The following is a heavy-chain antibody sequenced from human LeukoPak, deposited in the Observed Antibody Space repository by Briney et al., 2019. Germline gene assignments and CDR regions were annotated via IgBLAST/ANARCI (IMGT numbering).Heavy chain of an antibody. J-gene: IGHJ6*03. Sequence: SVKVSCKASGGTFSSYAISWVRQAPGQGLEWMGGIIPIFGTANYAQKFQGKVTITADESTSTAYMELSSLRSEDTAVYYCARGPIVVVVAATRYYYMDVWGKGTTVTVSS. V-gene: IGHV1-69*13. CDR3: ARGPIVVVVAATRYYYMDV. D-gene: IGHD2-15*01. CDR1: GGTFSSYA. CDR2: IIPIFGTA.